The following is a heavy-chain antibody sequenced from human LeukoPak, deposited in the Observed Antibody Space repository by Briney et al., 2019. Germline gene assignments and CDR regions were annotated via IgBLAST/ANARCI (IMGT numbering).Heavy chain of an antibody. V-gene: IGHV4-39*07. J-gene: IGHJ3*02. Sequence: SETLSLTCTVSGGSISSGGYYWSWIRQPPGKGLEWIGEINHSGSTNYNPSLKSRVTISVDTSKNQFSLKLSSVTAADTAVYYCARGGDIVVVVAATGAFDIWGQGTMVTVSS. D-gene: IGHD2-15*01. CDR1: GGSISSGGYY. CDR2: INHSGST. CDR3: ARGGDIVVVVAATGAFDI.